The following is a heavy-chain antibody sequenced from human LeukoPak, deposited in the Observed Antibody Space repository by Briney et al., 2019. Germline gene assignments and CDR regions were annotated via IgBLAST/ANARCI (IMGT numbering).Heavy chain of an antibody. CDR3: ARVEMATIPFDY. CDR1: GYTFTGYY. CDR2: INPNSGGA. J-gene: IGHJ4*02. Sequence: GASVKVSCKASGYTFTGYYMHWVRQAPGQGLEWMGWINPNSGGANYAQKFQGRVTMTRDTSISTAYMELSRLRSDDTAVYYCARVEMATIPFDYWGQGTLVTVSS. V-gene: IGHV1-2*02. D-gene: IGHD5-24*01.